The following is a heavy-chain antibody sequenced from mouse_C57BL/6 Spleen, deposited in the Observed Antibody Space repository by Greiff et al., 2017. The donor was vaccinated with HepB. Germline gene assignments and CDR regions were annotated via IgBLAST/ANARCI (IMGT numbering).Heavy chain of an antibody. D-gene: IGHD1-1*01. CDR3: ARHEDVITTVVGGFDY. Sequence: QVQLKESGAELVKPGASVKLSCKASGYTFTEYTIHWVKQRSGQGLEWIGWFYPGSGSIKYNEKFKDKATLTADKSSSTVYMELSRLTSEDSAVYFCARHEDVITTVVGGFDYWGQGTTLTVSS. CDR1: GYTFTEYT. V-gene: IGHV1-62-2*01. J-gene: IGHJ2*01. CDR2: FYPGSGSI.